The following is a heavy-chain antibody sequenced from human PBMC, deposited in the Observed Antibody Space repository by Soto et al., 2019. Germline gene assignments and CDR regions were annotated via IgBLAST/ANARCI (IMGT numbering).Heavy chain of an antibody. CDR1: GGSISSSSYY. V-gene: IGHV4-39*01. D-gene: IGHD1-26*01. Sequence: QLQLQESGPGLVKPSETLSLTCTVSGGSISSSSYYWGWIRHPPGKGLEWIGSIYYSGSTYYNPSLKILVAISVDTSKNQFSLTLSSVTAADTAVYYCARHAEWELLTFDYWGQGTLVTVSS. CDR2: IYYSGST. J-gene: IGHJ4*02. CDR3: ARHAEWELLTFDY.